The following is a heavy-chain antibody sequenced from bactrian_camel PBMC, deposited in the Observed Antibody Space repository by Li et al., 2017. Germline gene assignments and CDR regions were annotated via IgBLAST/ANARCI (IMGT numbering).Heavy chain of an antibody. CDR2: IYSTGST. CDR3: SNGAGRGQGTQVTGYGY. CDR1: GPTGN. J-gene: IGHJ6*01. Sequence: HVQLVESGGGSVQAGGSLGLSCTASGPTGNMAWFRQAPGKEREGVAGIYSTGSTTYAAAVRGRFTISRDDAKNTVYLQLNSLKSEDTARYSCSNGAGRGQGTQVTGYGYWGRGTQVTVS. D-gene: IGHD1*01. V-gene: IGHV3S53*01.